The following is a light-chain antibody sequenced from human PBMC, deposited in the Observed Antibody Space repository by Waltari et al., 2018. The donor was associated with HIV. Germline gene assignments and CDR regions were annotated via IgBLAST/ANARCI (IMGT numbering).Light chain of an antibody. V-gene: IGLV2-11*01. CDR2: DVT. J-gene: IGLJ2*01. CDR3: CSYAGSCDFDVV. CDR1: SSDVGGYNY. Sequence: QSALTQPRSVSGSLGQSVTISCTVISSDVGGYNYVSWYQQHPGKAPKLLIFDVTKRPSGVPERFSGSMSGDTASLTISGLQSEDEADYYCCSYAGSCDFDVVFGGGTNLTVL.